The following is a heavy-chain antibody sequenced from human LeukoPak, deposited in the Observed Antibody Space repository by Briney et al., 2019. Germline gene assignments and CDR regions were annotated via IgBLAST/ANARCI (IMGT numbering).Heavy chain of an antibody. J-gene: IGHJ4*02. V-gene: IGHV3-23*01. CDR1: GFTFSSYA. CDR3: AKDWGRS. D-gene: IGHD3-16*01. Sequence: GGSLRLSCAASGFTFSSYAMSWVRQAPGKGLEWVSAIIDSGGSTYYADSVNGRFTISRDNSNNALYLQMNSLRAEDTAVYYCAKDWGRSWGQGTLVTVSS. CDR2: IIDSGGST.